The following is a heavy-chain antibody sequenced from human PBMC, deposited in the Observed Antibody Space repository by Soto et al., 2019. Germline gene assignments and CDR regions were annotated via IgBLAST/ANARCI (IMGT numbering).Heavy chain of an antibody. J-gene: IGHJ5*02. D-gene: IGHD3-9*01. Sequence: QLQLQESGPGLVKPSETLSLTCTVSGGSISSSSYYWGWIRQPPGKGLEWIGSIYYSGSTYYNPSLKSRVTIPVDTSKNQFSLKLSVVTAADTAVYYCARHPIRYFDWLPSSPYNWFDPWGQGTLVTVSS. CDR1: GGSISSSSYY. CDR2: IYYSGST. V-gene: IGHV4-39*01. CDR3: ARHPIRYFDWLPSSPYNWFDP.